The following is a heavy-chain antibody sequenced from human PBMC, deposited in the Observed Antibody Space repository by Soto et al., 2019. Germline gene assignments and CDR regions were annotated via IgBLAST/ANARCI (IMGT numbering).Heavy chain of an antibody. D-gene: IGHD1-1*01. Sequence: QVHLVQSGDEVKSPGSAVKVSCKVSGAGDTFSNYGLNWMRQAPGQGLEWMGGAIPAFGTANYAQKFQGRVTITADTSTTTAYMELSSLRSDDTAVYYCWRHDKTALPPLDSWGQGTLVSVPS. CDR2: AIPAFGTA. CDR1: GAGDTFSNYG. CDR3: WRHDKTALPPLDS. J-gene: IGHJ4*02. V-gene: IGHV1-69*06.